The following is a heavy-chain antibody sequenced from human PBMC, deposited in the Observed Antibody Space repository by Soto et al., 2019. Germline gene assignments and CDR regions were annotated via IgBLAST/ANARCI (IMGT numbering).Heavy chain of an antibody. CDR2: IYYSGST. V-gene: IGHV4-31*03. CDR3: ASLTRGYSYGYFDY. CDR1: GGSISSGGYY. J-gene: IGHJ4*02. D-gene: IGHD5-18*01. Sequence: PSETLSLTSTVSGGSISSGGYYWIWIRHHPGKGLEWIGYIYYSGSTYYNPSLKSRVTISVDTSKNQFSLKLSSVTAADTAVYYCASLTRGYSYGYFDYWGQGTLVTVSS.